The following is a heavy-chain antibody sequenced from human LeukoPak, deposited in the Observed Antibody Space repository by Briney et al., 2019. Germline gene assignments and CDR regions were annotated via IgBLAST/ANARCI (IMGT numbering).Heavy chain of an antibody. CDR2: IWYDGSNK. CDR3: ARTVSYYYGMDV. CDR1: GFTFSSYG. V-gene: IGHV3-33*01. J-gene: IGHJ6*02. Sequence: GRSLRLSCAASGFTFSSYGMHWARQAPGKGLEWVAVIWYDGSNKYYADSVKGRFTISRDNSKNTLYLQMNSLRAEDTAVYYCARTVSYYYGMDVWGQGTTVTVSS.